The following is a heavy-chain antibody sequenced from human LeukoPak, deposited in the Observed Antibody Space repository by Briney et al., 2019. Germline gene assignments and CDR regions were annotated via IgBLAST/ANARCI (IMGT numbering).Heavy chain of an antibody. J-gene: IGHJ4*02. Sequence: GASVKVSCKASGGTFSSYAISWVRQSPGQGLEWMGGIIPIFGTANYAQKFQGRVTITADESTSTAYMELSSLRSEDTAVYYWARGRLSSSVAVFDYWGQGTLVTVSS. V-gene: IGHV1-69*13. CDR2: IIPIFGTA. D-gene: IGHD6-6*01. CDR3: ARGRLSSSVAVFDY. CDR1: GGTFSSYA.